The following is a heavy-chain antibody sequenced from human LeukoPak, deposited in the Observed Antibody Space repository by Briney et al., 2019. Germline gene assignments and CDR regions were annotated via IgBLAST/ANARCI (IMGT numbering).Heavy chain of an antibody. V-gene: IGHV3-48*03. CDR2: ISSSGSTI. J-gene: IGHJ4*02. CDR1: GFTFSSYE. CDR3: ARERPEIDY. Sequence: GGSLRLSCAASGFTFSSYEMNWVRQAPGKGLEWVSYISSSGSTISYADSVKGRFTISRDNAKNSLYLQVNSLRAEDTAVYYCARERPEIDYWGQGTLVTVSS.